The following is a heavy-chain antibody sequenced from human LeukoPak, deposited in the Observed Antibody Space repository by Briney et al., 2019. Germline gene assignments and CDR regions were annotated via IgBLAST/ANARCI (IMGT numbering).Heavy chain of an antibody. D-gene: IGHD5-24*01. Sequence: GGSLRLSCAASGFTFSSYAMSWVRQAPGKGLEWVSVISGGGVSTYYADSVKGRFIISRDDSKNTLYLHMNSLRAEDTAVYYCAKDRRDAFLGDAFDIWGQGTMVTVSS. CDR2: ISGGGVST. V-gene: IGHV3-23*01. J-gene: IGHJ3*02. CDR1: GFTFSSYA. CDR3: AKDRRDAFLGDAFDI.